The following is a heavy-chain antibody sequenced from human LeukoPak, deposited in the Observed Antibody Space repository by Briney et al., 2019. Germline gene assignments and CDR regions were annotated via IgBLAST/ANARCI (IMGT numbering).Heavy chain of an antibody. Sequence: SETLSLTCTVSGGSISSGGYYWSWIRQPPGKGLEWIGYIYHSGSTYYNPSLKSRVTISVDRSKNQFSLKLSSVTAADTAVYYCASGSPSPFDYWGQGTLVTVSS. CDR1: GGSISSGGYY. D-gene: IGHD2-15*01. CDR3: ASGSPSPFDY. CDR2: IYHSGST. J-gene: IGHJ4*02. V-gene: IGHV4-30-2*01.